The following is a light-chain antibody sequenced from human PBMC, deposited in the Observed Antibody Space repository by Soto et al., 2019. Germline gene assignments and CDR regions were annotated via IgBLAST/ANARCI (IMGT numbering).Light chain of an antibody. CDR2: GAS. V-gene: IGKV3-20*01. Sequence: EIVLTQSPGTLSLSPGERATLSCRASQSVSSSYLAWYQQKPGQAPRLLIYGASSRASGIPDGFSGSGSGTVFTLTIARVEPEVFAVYYCQQYVTSRTFGQGTKGEVK. CDR1: QSVSSSY. J-gene: IGKJ1*01. CDR3: QQYVTSRT.